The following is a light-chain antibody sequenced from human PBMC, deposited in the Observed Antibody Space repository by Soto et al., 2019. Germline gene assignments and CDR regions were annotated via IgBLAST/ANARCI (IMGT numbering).Light chain of an antibody. V-gene: IGLV2-14*01. J-gene: IGLJ1*01. CDR3: SSYTSSTTLV. CDR2: EVS. Sequence: QSARTQPASVSGSPGQSITMSCTGTSSDVGGYNYVSWYQQHPGKAPKLMIYEVSNRPSGVSNRFSGSKSGNTASLTISGLQAEDEADYYCSSYTSSTTLVFGIGTKLTVL. CDR1: SSDVGGYNY.